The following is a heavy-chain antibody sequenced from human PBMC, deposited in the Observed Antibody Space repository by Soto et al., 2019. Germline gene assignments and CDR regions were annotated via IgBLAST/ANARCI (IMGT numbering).Heavy chain of an antibody. CDR2: ISGSGGST. D-gene: IGHD4-17*01. V-gene: IGHV3-23*01. CDR3: TRDKGQYDDFSIDY. CDR1: GFTFSSYA. J-gene: IGHJ4*02. Sequence: GGSLRLSCAASGFTFSSYAMSWVRQAPGKGLEWVSAISGSGGSTYYADSVKGRFTISRDNARESVFLQMNSLRAEDTAVYYCTRDKGQYDDFSIDYWGQGTLVTVSS.